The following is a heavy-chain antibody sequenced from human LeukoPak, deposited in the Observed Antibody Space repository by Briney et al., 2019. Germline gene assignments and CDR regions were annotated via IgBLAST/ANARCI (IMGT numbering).Heavy chain of an antibody. Sequence: GRSLRLSCAASGFTFSSYGMHWVRQAPGKGLEWVAVIWYDGSNKFYADSVKGRFTISRDNSKNTLYLQMNSLRAEDTAVYYCARDQTVGDIFFDYWGQGTLVTVSS. V-gene: IGHV3-33*01. CDR2: IWYDGSNK. CDR3: ARDQTVGDIFFDY. J-gene: IGHJ4*02. CDR1: GFTFSSYG. D-gene: IGHD3-9*01.